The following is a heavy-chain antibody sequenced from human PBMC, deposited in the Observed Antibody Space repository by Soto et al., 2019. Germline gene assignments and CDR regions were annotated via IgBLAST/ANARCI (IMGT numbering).Heavy chain of an antibody. CDR3: ARPRARTGYCSGGSCYAYYFDY. V-gene: IGHV4-34*01. Sequence: QVQLQQWGAGLLKPSETLSLTCAVYGGSFSGYYWSWIRQPPGKGLEWIGEINHSGSTNYNPSLKSRVTISVDTSKNQFSLKLSSVTAADTAVYYCARPRARTGYCSGGSCYAYYFDYWGQGTLVTVSS. J-gene: IGHJ4*02. CDR1: GGSFSGYY. CDR2: INHSGST. D-gene: IGHD2-15*01.